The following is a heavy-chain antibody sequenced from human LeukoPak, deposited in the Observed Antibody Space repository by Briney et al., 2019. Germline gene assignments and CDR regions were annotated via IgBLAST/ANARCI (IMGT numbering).Heavy chain of an antibody. CDR3: ARESGPSAGTIFGVAITPFDP. CDR2: ISSSSSYI. CDR1: GFTFSSYS. V-gene: IGHV3-21*01. J-gene: IGHJ5*02. D-gene: IGHD3-3*01. Sequence: GGSLRPSCAASGFTFSSYSMNWVRQAPGKGLEWVSSISSSSSYIYYADSVKGRFTISRDNAKNSLYLQMNSLRAEDTAVYYCARESGPSAGTIFGVAITPFDPWGQGTLVTVSS.